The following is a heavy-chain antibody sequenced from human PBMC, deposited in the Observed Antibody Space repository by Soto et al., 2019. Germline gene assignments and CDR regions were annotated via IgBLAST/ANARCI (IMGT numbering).Heavy chain of an antibody. V-gene: IGHV4-31*03. CDR1: GGSISSGGYY. D-gene: IGHD3-16*02. Sequence: QVQLQESGPGLVKPSQTLSLTCTVSGGSISSGGYYWSWIRQHPGKGLEWIGYIYYSGSTYYNPSLKSRVTISVDTSKNQFSLKLSSVTAADTAVYYCARSDGWNWGSYRGAFDYWGQGTLVTVSS. CDR2: IYYSGST. CDR3: ARSDGWNWGSYRGAFDY. J-gene: IGHJ4*02.